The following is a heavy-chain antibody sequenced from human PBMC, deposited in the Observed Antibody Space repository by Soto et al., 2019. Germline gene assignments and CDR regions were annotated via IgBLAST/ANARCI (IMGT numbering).Heavy chain of an antibody. V-gene: IGHV3-7*01. CDR3: VGGSGWYYND. J-gene: IGHJ4*02. Sequence: PGGSLRLSCAASGFPFSSYWMNWVRQAPGKGLEWVANIKQDGSEKYYVDSVKGRFTISRDNAKNSLYLQMNSLRAEDTAVYYCVGGSGWYYNDWGQGTLVTVSS. CDR2: IKQDGSEK. CDR1: GFPFSSYW. D-gene: IGHD6-19*01.